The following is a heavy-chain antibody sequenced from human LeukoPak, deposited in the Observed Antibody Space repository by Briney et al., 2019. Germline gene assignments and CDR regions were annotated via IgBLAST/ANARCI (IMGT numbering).Heavy chain of an antibody. CDR1: GFTFSSYS. J-gene: IGHJ4*02. V-gene: IGHV3-21*01. CDR3: AKDFVGGELYFDY. CDR2: ISSSSSYI. Sequence: GGSLRLSCAASGFTFSSYSMNWVRQAPGKGLEWVSSISSSSSYIYYADSVKGRFTISRDNSKNTLYLQMNSLRAEDTAVYYCAKDFVGGELYFDYWGQGTLVTVSS. D-gene: IGHD3-10*01.